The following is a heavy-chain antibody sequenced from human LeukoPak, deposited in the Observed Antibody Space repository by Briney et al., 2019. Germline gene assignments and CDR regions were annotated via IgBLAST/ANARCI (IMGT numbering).Heavy chain of an antibody. Sequence: GGSLRLSWAASGFSFSSYAVSWVRQAPGEGLGWVSAIGGSGGSTYYADSVKGRFTISRDNSKNTLYLQTTSLRAEDTAVYYCAKGIQLWFPYYFDYSGQGTLVTVSS. CDR1: GFSFSSYA. CDR3: AKGIQLWFPYYFDY. CDR2: IGGSGGST. J-gene: IGHJ4*02. D-gene: IGHD5-18*01. V-gene: IGHV3-23*01.